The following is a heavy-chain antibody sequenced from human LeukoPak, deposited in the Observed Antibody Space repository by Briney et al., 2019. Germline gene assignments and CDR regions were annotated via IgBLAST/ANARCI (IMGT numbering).Heavy chain of an antibody. V-gene: IGHV4-30-4*01. Sequence: SETLSLTCTVSGSSISSGDYYWSWIRQPPGKGLEWIGYIYYSGSTYYNPSLKSRVTISVDTSKNQFSLKLSSVTAADTAVYYCARYCSSTSCYGERAFDIWGQGTMVTVSS. CDR2: IYYSGST. J-gene: IGHJ3*02. CDR1: GSSISSGDYY. CDR3: ARYCSSTSCYGERAFDI. D-gene: IGHD2-2*01.